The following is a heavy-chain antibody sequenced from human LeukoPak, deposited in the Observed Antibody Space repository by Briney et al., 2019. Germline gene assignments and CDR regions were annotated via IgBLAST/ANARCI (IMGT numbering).Heavy chain of an antibody. D-gene: IGHD3-10*01. CDR1: GFRVSGYD. Sequence: GGSLRLSCAASGFRVSGYDLNWIRQAPGKGLEWIAYISISSSNIHYADSVRGRFTISRDNANNSLYLQLSSLRAEDTAVYYCAWWGYGSGFANWFDPWGQGTLVTVSS. J-gene: IGHJ5*02. CDR3: AWWGYGSGFANWFDP. CDR2: ISISSSNI. V-gene: IGHV3-11*06.